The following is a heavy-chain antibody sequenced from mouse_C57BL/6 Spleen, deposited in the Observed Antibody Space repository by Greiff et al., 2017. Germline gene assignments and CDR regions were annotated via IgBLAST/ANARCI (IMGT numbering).Heavy chain of an antibody. D-gene: IGHD2-4*01. CDR2: IYPRSGNT. V-gene: IGHV1-81*01. CDR1: GYTFTSYG. CDR3: ARYDSNPMDY. J-gene: IGHJ4*01. Sequence: VQRVESGAELARPGASVKLSCKASGYTFTSYGISWVKQRTGQGLEWIGEIYPRSGNTYYNEKFKGKATLTADKSSSTAYMELRSLTSEDSAVYFCARYDSNPMDYWGQGTSVTVSS.